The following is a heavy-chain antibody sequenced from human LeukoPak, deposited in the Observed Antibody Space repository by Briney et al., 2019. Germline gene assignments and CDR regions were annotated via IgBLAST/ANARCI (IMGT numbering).Heavy chain of an antibody. CDR3: ARGRSVLRYFDWLPRAYYFDY. D-gene: IGHD3-9*01. J-gene: IGHJ4*02. CDR1: GGSFSGYY. CDR2: INRSGST. V-gene: IGHV4-34*01. Sequence: SETLSLTCAVYGGSFSGYYWSWIRQPPGKGLEWIGEINRSGSTNYNPSLKSRVTISVDTSKNQFSLKLSSVTAADTAVYYCARGRSVLRYFDWLPRAYYFDYWGQGTLVTVSS.